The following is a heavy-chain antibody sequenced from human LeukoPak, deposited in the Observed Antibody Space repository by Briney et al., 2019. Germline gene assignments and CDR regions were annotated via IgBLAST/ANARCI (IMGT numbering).Heavy chain of an antibody. CDR2: ISGRGRNK. J-gene: IGHJ5*01. CDR1: GFTFSSHA. Sequence: PGGSLRLSCVASGFTFSSHAMDWVRQAPGKGLDWVPAISGRGRNKYYADSVKGRFTISRDHSKTTLFLQMNSLRAEDTAVYYCAKDLHDYGNYVGWFDSWGQGTLVTVSS. V-gene: IGHV3-23*01. D-gene: IGHD4-11*01. CDR3: AKDLHDYGNYVGWFDS.